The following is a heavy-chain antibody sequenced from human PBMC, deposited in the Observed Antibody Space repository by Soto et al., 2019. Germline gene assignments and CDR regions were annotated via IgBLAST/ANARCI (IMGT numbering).Heavy chain of an antibody. D-gene: IGHD3-3*01. V-gene: IGHV1-46*01. Sequence: ASVKVSCKASGYTFTNQYLHWVRQAPGQGLEWMGIINPSNGGTNYAQKFQGRVTMTRDTSTSTVYMELSSLRSDDTAVYYCARVGVVTLDYWGQGTLVTVS. J-gene: IGHJ4*02. CDR2: INPSNGGT. CDR1: GYTFTNQY. CDR3: ARVGVVTLDY.